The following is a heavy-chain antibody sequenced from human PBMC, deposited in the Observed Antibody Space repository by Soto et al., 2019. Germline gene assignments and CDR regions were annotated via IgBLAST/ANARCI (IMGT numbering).Heavy chain of an antibody. CDR1: GGSISSSNW. V-gene: IGHV4-4*02. Sequence: PSETLSLTCAVSGGSISSSNWWRWVRQPPGKGLEWIGEIYHSGSTNYNPSLKSRVTISVDKSKNQFSLKLSSVTAADTAVYYCARAGRGYCSGGSCYSGLHGMDVWGQGTTVTVSS. J-gene: IGHJ6*02. CDR3: ARAGRGYCSGGSCYSGLHGMDV. CDR2: IYHSGST. D-gene: IGHD2-15*01.